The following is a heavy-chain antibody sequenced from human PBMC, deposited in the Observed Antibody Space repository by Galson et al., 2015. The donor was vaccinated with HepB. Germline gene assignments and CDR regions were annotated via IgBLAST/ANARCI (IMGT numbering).Heavy chain of an antibody. CDR2: ITPIFGTA. Sequence: SVKVSCKASGGTFSSYAISWVRQAPGQGLEWMGGITPIFGTANYAQKFQGRVTITADESTSTAYMELSSLRSEDTAVYYCARISYCSSTSRTHYFDYWGQGTLVTVSS. J-gene: IGHJ4*02. CDR1: GGTFSSYA. D-gene: IGHD2-2*01. CDR3: ARISYCSSTSRTHYFDY. V-gene: IGHV1-69*13.